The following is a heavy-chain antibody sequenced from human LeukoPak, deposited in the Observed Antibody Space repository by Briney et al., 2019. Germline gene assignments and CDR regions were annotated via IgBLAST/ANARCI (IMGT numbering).Heavy chain of an antibody. CDR3: ARGSGLPDSNGFHYFDY. CDR2: INPNNGAT. CDR1: GYTFTGYY. D-gene: IGHD3-22*01. Sequence: ASVKVSCTSSGYTFTGYYIHWVRQAPGQGLEWMGWINPNNGATSYAQKFQDSVSMTRDTSVSTAYMELRWLRSVDSAVYFCARGSGLPDSNGFHYFDYWGQGTLVAVSS. J-gene: IGHJ4*02. V-gene: IGHV1-2*02.